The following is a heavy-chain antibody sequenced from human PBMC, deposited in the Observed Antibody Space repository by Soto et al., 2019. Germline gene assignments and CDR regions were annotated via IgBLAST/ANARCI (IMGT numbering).Heavy chain of an antibody. CDR1: GGSISSSNW. CDR2: IYHSGST. J-gene: IGHJ4*02. CDR3: ARAPPPNGYYYDSSGYYGEDYFDY. V-gene: IGHV4-4*02. D-gene: IGHD3-22*01. Sequence: SETLSLTCAVSGGSISSSNWWSWVRQPPGKGLEWIGEIYHSGSTNYNPSLKSRVAISVDKSKNQFSLKLSSVTAADTAVYYCARAPPPNGYYYDSSGYYGEDYFDYWGQGTLVTVSS.